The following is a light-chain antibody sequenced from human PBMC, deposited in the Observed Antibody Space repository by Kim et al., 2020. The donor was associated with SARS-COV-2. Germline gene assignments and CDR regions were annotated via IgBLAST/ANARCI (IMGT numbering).Light chain of an antibody. V-gene: IGKV3-15*01. Sequence: SPGDRDTLSCRASQSVGTNVAWYQQKPGQAPQLLIYGASTRAAGIPARFSGSGSGTEFTLTISSLQSEDLAVYSCQQYDDWPPWTFGQGTKVDIK. CDR2: GAS. CDR3: QQYDDWPPWT. J-gene: IGKJ1*01. CDR1: QSVGTN.